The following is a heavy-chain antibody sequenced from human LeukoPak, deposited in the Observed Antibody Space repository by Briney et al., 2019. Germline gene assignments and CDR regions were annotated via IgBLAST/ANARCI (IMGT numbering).Heavy chain of an antibody. CDR3: ARTWLTGYGTFLDY. CDR1: GYSFTSYW. CDR2: IYPGDSDT. D-gene: IGHD3-9*01. J-gene: IGHJ4*02. Sequence: GESLKISCKGSGYSFTSYWFGCLRQLPGKDLEWMGIIYPGDSDTRYSLPFQGQVTISADKSISTAYLQWSSLKASDTAMYYCARTWLTGYGTFLDYWGQETLVTVSA. V-gene: IGHV5-51*01.